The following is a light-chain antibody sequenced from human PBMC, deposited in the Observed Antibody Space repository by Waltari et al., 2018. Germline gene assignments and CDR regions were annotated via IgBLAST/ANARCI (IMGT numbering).Light chain of an antibody. CDR2: GAS. CDR3: QQLGNYPIT. CDR1: QGINSY. V-gene: IGKV1-9*01. Sequence: DIQLPQSPSFLSASVGDRVTITCRASQGINSYLSWYQQKPGKAPKLLIYGASTLQSGIPSRFSGIGSGTEFTLTISSLQPEDSATYYCQQLGNYPITFGQGTRVETK. J-gene: IGKJ5*01.